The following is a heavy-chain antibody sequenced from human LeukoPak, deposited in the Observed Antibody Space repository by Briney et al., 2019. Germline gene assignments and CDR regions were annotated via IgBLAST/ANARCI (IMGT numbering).Heavy chain of an antibody. CDR3: AKLYGDYKHAFHI. Sequence: PGGSLRLSCAASGFTFSIYAMSRVRQAPGKGLEWVSSITAGGGTTYYVDSVKGRFTISRDNSKNTLYLQMNSLRAEDTALYYCAKLYGDYKHAFHIWGQGTMVTVSS. J-gene: IGHJ3*02. CDR1: GFTFSIYA. D-gene: IGHD4-17*01. CDR2: ITAGGGTT. V-gene: IGHV3-23*01.